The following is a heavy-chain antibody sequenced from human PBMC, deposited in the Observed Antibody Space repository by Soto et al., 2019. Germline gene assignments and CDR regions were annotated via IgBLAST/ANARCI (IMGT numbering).Heavy chain of an antibody. CDR1: DGSFSVYY. V-gene: IGHV4-34*01. D-gene: IGHD4-4*01. Sequence: SETLSLTCAIYDGSFSVYYWIWIRQSPGEGLEWIGEINHSGSTNYNPSLKSRVTMSVDASKNQFSLKLSSVTAADTAVYYCARDSTRRGACDISGQGTTVTVSS. J-gene: IGHJ3*02. CDR2: INHSGST. CDR3: ARDSTRRGACDI.